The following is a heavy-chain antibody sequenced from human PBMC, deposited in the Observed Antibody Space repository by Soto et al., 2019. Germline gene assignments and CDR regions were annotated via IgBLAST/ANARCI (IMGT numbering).Heavy chain of an antibody. Sequence: PSETLSLTCTVSGASISGFYWSWIRKSAGKGLEWIGRIYASGTTDYNPSLKSRVMMSVDTSKKQFSLKLRSVAAADTAVYYCVRDGTKTLRDWFDPWGQGISVTVSS. CDR3: VRDGTKTLRDWFDP. J-gene: IGHJ5*02. CDR2: IYASGTT. CDR1: GASISGFY. V-gene: IGHV4-4*07. D-gene: IGHD1-1*01.